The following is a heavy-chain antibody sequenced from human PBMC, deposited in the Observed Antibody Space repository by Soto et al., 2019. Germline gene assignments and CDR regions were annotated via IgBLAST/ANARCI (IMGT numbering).Heavy chain of an antibody. J-gene: IGHJ6*02. CDR3: AMVDVYVTPSPQDV. Sequence: ASVKVSCKASGYTFTNFGISWVRQAPGQGLEWMGWISAYNGNTNYAQKFQGRVTMTTDTSTSTAYMELRSLRSNDTAIYYCAMVDVYVTPSPQDVWGQGTTVTVSS. CDR2: ISAYNGNT. D-gene: IGHD3-16*01. CDR1: GYTFTNFG. V-gene: IGHV1-18*01.